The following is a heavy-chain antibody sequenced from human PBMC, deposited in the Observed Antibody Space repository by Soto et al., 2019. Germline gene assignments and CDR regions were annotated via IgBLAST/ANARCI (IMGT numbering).Heavy chain of an antibody. CDR2: INPNSGGT. CDR3: AGVNVHSSGYYLLFDH. CDR1: GYTFTGYY. J-gene: IGHJ4*02. V-gene: IGHV1-2*02. Sequence: GASVKVSCKASGYTFTGYYMHWVRQAPGQGLEWMGWINPNSGGTNYAQKFQGRVTMTRDTSISTAYMELSRLRSDDTAVYYCAGVNVHSSGYYLLFDHWGQGTLVTVSS. D-gene: IGHD3-22*01.